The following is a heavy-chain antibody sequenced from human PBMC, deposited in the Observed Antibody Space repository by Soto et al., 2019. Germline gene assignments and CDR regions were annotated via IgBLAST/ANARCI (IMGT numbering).Heavy chain of an antibody. Sequence: GGSLRLSCAASGFTFSSYSMNWVRQAPGKGLEWVSYISSGSSGSTYYADSVKGRFTISRDNSKNTLYLQMNSLRAEDTAVYYCAKLEDIVVVPAALRFDPWGQGTLVTVSS. CDR1: GFTFSSYS. V-gene: IGHV3-23*01. J-gene: IGHJ5*02. CDR3: AKLEDIVVVPAALRFDP. CDR2: ISSGSSGST. D-gene: IGHD2-2*01.